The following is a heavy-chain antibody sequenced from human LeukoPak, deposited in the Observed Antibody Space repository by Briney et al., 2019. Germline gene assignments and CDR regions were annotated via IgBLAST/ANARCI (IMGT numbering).Heavy chain of an antibody. V-gene: IGHV4-59*01. CDR3: ARVTHYYDSSGPSLDYYYGMDV. Sequence: PSETLSLTCTVSGGSISSYYWSWIRQPPGKGLEWIGYIYYSGSTNYNPSLKSRVTISVDTSKNQFSLNLSSVTAAHTAVYYCARVTHYYDSSGPSLDYYYGMDVWGQGTTVTVSS. CDR2: IYYSGST. D-gene: IGHD3-22*01. CDR1: GGSISSYY. J-gene: IGHJ6*02.